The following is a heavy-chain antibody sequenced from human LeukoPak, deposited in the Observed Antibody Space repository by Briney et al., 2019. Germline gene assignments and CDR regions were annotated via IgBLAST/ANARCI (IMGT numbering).Heavy chain of an antibody. CDR2: IYYSGST. V-gene: IGHV4-30-4*08. D-gene: IGHD3-10*01. Sequence: PSETLSLTCTVSGGSISSGDYYWSWIRQPPGKGLERIGYIYYSGSTYYNPSLKSRITISVDTSKNQFSLKLSSVTAADTAVYYCARETYYYGSGTYYLDAFDIWGQGTMVTVSS. J-gene: IGHJ3*02. CDR3: ARETYYYGSGTYYLDAFDI. CDR1: GGSISSGDYY.